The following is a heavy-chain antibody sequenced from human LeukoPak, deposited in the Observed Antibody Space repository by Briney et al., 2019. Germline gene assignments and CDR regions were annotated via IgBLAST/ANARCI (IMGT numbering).Heavy chain of an antibody. Sequence: SETLSLTCTVSGGSISGYYWSWIRQSPGKGLEWIGYIHYTGSANYHTPRISRVTISIDTPKNQFSHNLRSVTTADTAMYYCARGNSGPEYWGQGTLVTVSS. J-gene: IGHJ4*02. CDR1: GGSISGYY. D-gene: IGHD1-1*01. V-gene: IGHV4-59*01. CDR2: IHYTGSA. CDR3: ARGNSGPEY.